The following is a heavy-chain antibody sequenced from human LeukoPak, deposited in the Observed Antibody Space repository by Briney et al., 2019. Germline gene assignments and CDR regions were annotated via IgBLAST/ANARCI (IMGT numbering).Heavy chain of an antibody. J-gene: IGHJ3*02. Sequence: PGGSLRLSCAASGFTFSSYSMNWVRQAPGKGLEWVSSISTGSSYIYYADSVKGRFTISRDNAKNSLYLQMNSLRAEDTAVYYCARFGNYDILTGYDAFDIWGQGTMVTVSS. CDR3: ARFGNYDILTGYDAFDI. CDR1: GFTFSSYS. V-gene: IGHV3-21*01. D-gene: IGHD3-9*01. CDR2: ISTGSSYI.